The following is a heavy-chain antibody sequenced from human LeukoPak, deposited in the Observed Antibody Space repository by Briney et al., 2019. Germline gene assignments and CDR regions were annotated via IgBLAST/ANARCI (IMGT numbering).Heavy chain of an antibody. CDR3: ARGAHYGGNSPDY. CDR2: IWYDGSNK. V-gene: IGHV3-33*08. J-gene: IGHJ4*02. D-gene: IGHD4-23*01. Sequence: PGGSLRLSCTASGFTFSSYWMHWVRQAPDKGLQWVAVIWYDGSNKYYADSVKGRFTISRDNSKSTVFLQMNSLRIEDTGVYYCARGAHYGGNSPDYWGQGTLVTVSS. CDR1: GFTFSSYW.